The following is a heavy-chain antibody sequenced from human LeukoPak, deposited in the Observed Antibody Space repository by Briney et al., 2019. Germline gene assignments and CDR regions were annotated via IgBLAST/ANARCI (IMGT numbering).Heavy chain of an antibody. J-gene: IGHJ4*02. CDR3: ARGGEDCSSTSCYGEYYFDY. V-gene: IGHV3-33*01. D-gene: IGHD2-2*01. CDR1: GFTFSSYG. Sequence: GGSLRLSCAASGFTFSSYGMHWVRQAPGKGLEWVAVIWYDGSNKYYADSVKGRFTISRDNSKNTLYLQMNSLRAEDTAVYHCARGGEDCSSTSCYGEYYFDYWGQGTLVTVSS. CDR2: IWYDGSNK.